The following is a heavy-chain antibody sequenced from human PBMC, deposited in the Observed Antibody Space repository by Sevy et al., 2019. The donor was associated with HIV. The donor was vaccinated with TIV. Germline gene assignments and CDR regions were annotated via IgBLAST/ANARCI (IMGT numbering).Heavy chain of an antibody. D-gene: IGHD3-9*01. V-gene: IGHV3-21*01. Sequence: GGSLRLSCAASGFTFSSYSMNWVRQAPGKGLEWVSSISSSSSYIYYADSVKGRFTISRDNAKNSLYLQMNSLRAEDTAVYYCERDRGVDIHFDYWGQGTLVTVSS. CDR2: ISSSSSYI. J-gene: IGHJ4*02. CDR3: ERDRGVDIHFDY. CDR1: GFTFSSYS.